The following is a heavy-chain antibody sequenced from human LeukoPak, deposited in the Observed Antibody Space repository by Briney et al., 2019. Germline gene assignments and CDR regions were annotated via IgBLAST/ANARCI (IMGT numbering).Heavy chain of an antibody. CDR3: ARGRRFTIFGVVSGMDV. D-gene: IGHD3-3*01. V-gene: IGHV1-24*01. CDR1: GYTLTELS. J-gene: IGHJ6*04. CDR2: FDPEDGEI. Sequence: ASVKVSCKVSGYTLTELSMHWVRQAPGKGLEWMGGFDPEDGEIIYAQKFRGRVTMTEDTSTDTAYMELSSLRSEDTAVYYCARGRRFTIFGVVSGMDVWGRGTMVTVSS.